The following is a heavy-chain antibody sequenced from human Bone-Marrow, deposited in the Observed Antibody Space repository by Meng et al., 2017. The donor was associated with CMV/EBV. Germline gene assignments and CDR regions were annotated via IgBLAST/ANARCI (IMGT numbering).Heavy chain of an antibody. CDR3: ARLYIPIASYGMDV. Sequence: VGSLKISCKGSGYSFTSYWIGWVRQMPGKGLEWMGIIYPGDSDTRYSPSFKGQVAISADKSITNAYLEWISLKASDNAMYYWARLYIPIASYGMDVWGQGTTVTVSS. J-gene: IGHJ6*02. D-gene: IGHD2-2*02. CDR2: IYPGDSDT. V-gene: IGHV5-51*01. CDR1: GYSFTSYW.